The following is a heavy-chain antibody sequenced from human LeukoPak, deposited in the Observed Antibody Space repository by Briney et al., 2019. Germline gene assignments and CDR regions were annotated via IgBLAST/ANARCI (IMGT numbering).Heavy chain of an antibody. J-gene: IGHJ3*02. CDR1: GFTFSSYS. Sequence: GGSLRLSCAASGFTFSSYSMNWVRQAPGKGLEWVSSISSSSSYIYYADSVKGRFTISRDNAKNSLYLQMNSLRAEDTAVYYCARMSVETMVRGDAFDIWGQGTMVTVSS. CDR3: ARMSVETMVRGDAFDI. D-gene: IGHD3-10*01. CDR2: ISSSSSYI. V-gene: IGHV3-21*01.